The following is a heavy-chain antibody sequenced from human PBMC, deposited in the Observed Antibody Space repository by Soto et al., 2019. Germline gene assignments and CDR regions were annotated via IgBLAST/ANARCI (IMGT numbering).Heavy chain of an antibody. V-gene: IGHV1-18*01. J-gene: IGHJ4*02. D-gene: IGHD6-19*01. Sequence: ASVKVSCKASGYTFTSYGISWVRQAPGQGLEWMGWISAYNGNTNYAQKLQGRVTMTTDTSTSTAYMELRSLRSDDTAVYYWARDSLLYRSGWATGRAIDYWGQGTLFTVSS. CDR1: GYTFTSYG. CDR3: ARDSLLYRSGWATGRAIDY. CDR2: ISAYNGNT.